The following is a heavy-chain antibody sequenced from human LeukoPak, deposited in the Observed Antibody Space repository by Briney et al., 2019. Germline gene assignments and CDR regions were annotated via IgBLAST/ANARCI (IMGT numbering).Heavy chain of an antibody. CDR1: GFTFSSSS. J-gene: IGHJ4*02. D-gene: IGHD2-15*01. V-gene: IGHV3-7*05. Sequence: GGSLRLSCAASGFTFSSSSMTWVRQAPGKGLEWVANIKQDGGDKFYVDSVKGRFTISRDNAKNSLFLQMNSLRAEDTAVYYCARVRGGYYFDYWGQGTLVTVSS. CDR2: IKQDGGDK. CDR3: ARVRGGYYFDY.